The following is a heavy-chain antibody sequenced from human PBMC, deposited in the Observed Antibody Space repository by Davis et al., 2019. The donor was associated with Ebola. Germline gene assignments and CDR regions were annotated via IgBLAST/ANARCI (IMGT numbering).Heavy chain of an antibody. CDR2: IVVGSGNT. CDR3: AAKASSGWSSGMDV. V-gene: IGHV1-58*02. Sequence: SVQVSCKASGFTFTSSAMQWVRQARAQGLEWIGWIVVGSGNTNYAQKFQERVTTTRDMSTSTAYMELSSLRSEDTAVYYCAAKASSGWSSGMDVWGQGTTVTVSS. CDR1: GFTFTSSA. D-gene: IGHD6-19*01. J-gene: IGHJ6*02.